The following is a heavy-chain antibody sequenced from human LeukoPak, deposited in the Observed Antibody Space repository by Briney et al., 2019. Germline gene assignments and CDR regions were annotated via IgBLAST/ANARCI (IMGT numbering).Heavy chain of an antibody. Sequence: GESLKISCSFSGFDFTRDWIGWVRLMPGKGLEWMGILFPDDSDTRYSPSFQGQVTLSADKSISTAYLQWSSLKASDTAIYYCARRDPTTVTAFDYWGQGTLVTVSS. CDR2: LFPDDSDT. D-gene: IGHD4-17*01. V-gene: IGHV5-51*01. CDR3: ARRDPTTVTAFDY. CDR1: GFDFTRDW. J-gene: IGHJ4*02.